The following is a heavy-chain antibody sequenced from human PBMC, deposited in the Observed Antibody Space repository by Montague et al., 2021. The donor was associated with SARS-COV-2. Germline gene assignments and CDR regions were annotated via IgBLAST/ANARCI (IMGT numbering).Heavy chain of an antibody. CDR3: ARLTQLGYCSSASCSPALYFDY. D-gene: IGHD2-15*01. J-gene: IGHJ4*02. CDR2: FSRSGGS. V-gene: IGHV4-59*01. Sequence: SETRSLTCTVSGGSMSDYYWTWIRQPPGKGPEWIGYFSRSGGSNXXPSLRCRVTISLVTSRSQFSLQLSSVTAADTAFYYCARLTQLGYCSSASCSPALYFDYWGQGFLVSVSS. CDR1: GGSMSDYY.